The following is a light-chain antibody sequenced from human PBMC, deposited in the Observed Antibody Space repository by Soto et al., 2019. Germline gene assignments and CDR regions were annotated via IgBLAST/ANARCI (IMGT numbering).Light chain of an antibody. V-gene: IGKV1-5*03. J-gene: IGKJ2*01. CDR2: KVS. CDR3: QQYNTASLT. Sequence: DIQMTQSPSTLSTSVGETVTIACRASGSVRNWLAWFQQKPGNAPKLLIYKVSRLESGVPSRFSGSGYGTDFALTITGLQPDDFATYYCQQYNTASLTFGQGTKVEIK. CDR1: GSVRNW.